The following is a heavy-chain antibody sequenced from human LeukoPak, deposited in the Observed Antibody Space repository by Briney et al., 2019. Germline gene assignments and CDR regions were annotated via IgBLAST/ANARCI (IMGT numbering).Heavy chain of an antibody. D-gene: IGHD3-22*01. CDR2: IYSGGST. V-gene: IGHV3-53*01. CDR1: GFTFSSYA. CDR3: ARDPDYYDSSGYYGY. J-gene: IGHJ4*02. Sequence: GGSLRLSCAASGFTFSSYAMSWVRQAPGKGLEWVSVIYSGGSTYYADSVKGRFTISRDNSKNTLYLQMNSLRAEDTAVYYCARDPDYYDSSGYYGYWGQGTLVTVSS.